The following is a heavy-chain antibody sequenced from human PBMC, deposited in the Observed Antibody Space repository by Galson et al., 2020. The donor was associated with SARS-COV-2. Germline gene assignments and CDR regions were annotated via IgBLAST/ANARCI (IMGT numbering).Heavy chain of an antibody. Sequence: GESLKISCAASGFTFSDYYMSWIRQAPGKGLEWVSYISSSGSTIYYADSVKGRFTISRDNAKNSLYLKMNSLRAEDTAVYYCAREARFGDYVWGSYRSDFDYWGQGTLVTVSS. CDR2: ISSSGSTI. CDR1: GFTFSDYY. CDR3: AREARFGDYVWGSYRSDFDY. J-gene: IGHJ4*02. V-gene: IGHV3-11*01. D-gene: IGHD3-16*02.